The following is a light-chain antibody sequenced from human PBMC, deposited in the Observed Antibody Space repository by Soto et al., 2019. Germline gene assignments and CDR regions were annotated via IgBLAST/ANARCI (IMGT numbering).Light chain of an antibody. J-gene: IGLJ1*01. CDR3: SSYTTSSTLLYV. Sequence: QSVLTQPASVSGSPGQSITISCIGTSSDVGGYNSVSWYQQHPGKAPKLMIYEGSNRHSGVSNRFSGYKSGNTSSLTISGLQAEDEADYYCSSYTTSSTLLYVFGTGTKLTVL. CDR2: EGS. CDR1: SSDVGGYNS. V-gene: IGLV2-14*01.